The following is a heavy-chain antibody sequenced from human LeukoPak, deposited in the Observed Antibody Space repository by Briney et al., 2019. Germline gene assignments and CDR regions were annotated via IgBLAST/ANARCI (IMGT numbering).Heavy chain of an antibody. J-gene: IGHJ3*02. CDR3: TRSGWLQTDGAFDI. D-gene: IGHD5-24*01. CDR1: GFTFSSYA. CDR2: ISSNGGST. V-gene: IGHV3-64*01. Sequence: GGSLRLSCAASGFTFSSYAMHWVRQAPGKGLEYVSAISSNGGSTDYANSVKGRFTISSDNSKNKLYLQMGSLRAEDMAVYYCTRSGWLQTDGAFDIWGQGKMVTVSS.